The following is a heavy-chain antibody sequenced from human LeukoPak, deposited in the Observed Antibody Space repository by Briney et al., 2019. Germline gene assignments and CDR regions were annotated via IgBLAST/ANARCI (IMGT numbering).Heavy chain of an antibody. CDR1: GFTFSDYA. J-gene: IGHJ4*02. Sequence: GGSLRLSCTASGFTFSDYAMSWFRQAPGKGLEWVGFIRNKAYGGTAEYAASVKGRFTISRDDSKTIAYLQRNSLKTEDTAVYYCTREKRYFDWFQADYWGQGTLVTVS. V-gene: IGHV3-49*03. CDR3: TREKRYFDWFQADY. D-gene: IGHD3-9*01. CDR2: IRNKAYGGTA.